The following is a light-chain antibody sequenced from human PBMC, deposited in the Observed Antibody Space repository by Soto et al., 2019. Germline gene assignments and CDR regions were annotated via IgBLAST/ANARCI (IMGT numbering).Light chain of an antibody. CDR1: QSLLNSDDGDTY. J-gene: IGKJ4*01. V-gene: IGKV2-40*01. CDR2: TLS. CDR3: MQRIEFPLT. Sequence: DIVMTQTPLSLPVTPGEPASISCRSSQSLLNSDDGDTYLDWYLQKPGQSPQLLIYTLSYRASXVXDXXSGSGSGTDFTLKISRVEAEEVGVYYCMQRIEFPLTFGGGTKVEIK.